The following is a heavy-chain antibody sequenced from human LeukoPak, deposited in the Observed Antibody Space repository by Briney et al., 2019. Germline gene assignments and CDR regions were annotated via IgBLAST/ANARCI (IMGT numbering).Heavy chain of an antibody. CDR3: ARALTQQPGFFDY. J-gene: IGHJ4*02. CDR2: IIPILGIA. CDR1: GGTFSSYT. D-gene: IGHD6-13*01. V-gene: IGHV1-69*02. Sequence: ASVKVSCKASGGTFSSYTISWVRQPPGQGLEWMGRIIPILGIANYAQKFQGRVTITADKSTSTAYMELSSLRSEDTAVYYCARALTQQPGFFDYWGQGTLVTVSS.